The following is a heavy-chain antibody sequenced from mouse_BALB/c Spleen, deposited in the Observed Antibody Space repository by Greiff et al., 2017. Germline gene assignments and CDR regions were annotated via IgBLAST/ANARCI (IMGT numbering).Heavy chain of an antibody. CDR2: ISYSGST. V-gene: IGHV3-2*02. Sequence: EVKLVESGPGLVKPSQSLSLTCTVTGYSITSDYAWNWIRQFPGNKLEWMGYISYSGSTSYNPSLKSRISITRDTSKNQFFLQLNSVTTEDTATYYCARYLLRYYGAMDYWGQGTSVTVSS. D-gene: IGHD1-1*01. J-gene: IGHJ4*01. CDR3: ARYLLRYYGAMDY. CDR1: GYSITSDYA.